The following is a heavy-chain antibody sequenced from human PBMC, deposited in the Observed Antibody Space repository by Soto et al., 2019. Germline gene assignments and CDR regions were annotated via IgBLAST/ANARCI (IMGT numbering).Heavy chain of an antibody. J-gene: IGHJ1*01. CDR2: IRGRAKSYAT. D-gene: IGHD4-17*01. Sequence: EVQLVESGGGLVQPGGSLKLSCAGFGFNFTGSALHWVRQGSGTGLEWVGRIRGRAKSYATSYATSVKGRFFISRDDSKNPAYPPMNRLDDEDTGLYYCTGRCGDSLQDNWGQGPMVTVSS. V-gene: IGHV3-73*01. CDR3: TGRCGDSLQDN. CDR1: GFNFTGSA.